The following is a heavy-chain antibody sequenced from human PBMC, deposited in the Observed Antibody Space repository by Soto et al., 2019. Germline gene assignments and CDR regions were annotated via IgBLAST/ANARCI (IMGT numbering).Heavy chain of an antibody. CDR3: ARVLYSSGVDIYYYYGMDV. V-gene: IGHV3-30-3*01. D-gene: IGHD6-19*01. J-gene: IGHJ6*02. CDR2: ISYDGSNK. CDR1: GFTFSTYA. Sequence: QVQLVESGGGVVQPGRSLRLSCAASGFTFSTYAMHWVRQAPGKGLEWVAVISYDGSNKYYADSVKGRFTISRDNSKNTLYLQMNSLRAEDTAVYYCARVLYSSGVDIYYYYGMDVWGQGTTVTVSS.